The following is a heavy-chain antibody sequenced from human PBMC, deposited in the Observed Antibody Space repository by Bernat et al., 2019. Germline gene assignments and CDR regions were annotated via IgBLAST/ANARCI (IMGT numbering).Heavy chain of an antibody. CDR2: VDPEDGET. Sequence: EVQLVQSGAEVKKPGATVKISCKVSGYTFTDYYMHWVQQAPGKGLEWMGLVDPEDGETIYAEKFQGRVTKTADTYTDTANMELGSLGSEDTAVYYCATDGGVATLFDYWGQGTLVTVSS. J-gene: IGHJ4*02. D-gene: IGHD5-12*01. V-gene: IGHV1-69-2*01. CDR3: ATDGGVATLFDY. CDR1: GYTFTDYY.